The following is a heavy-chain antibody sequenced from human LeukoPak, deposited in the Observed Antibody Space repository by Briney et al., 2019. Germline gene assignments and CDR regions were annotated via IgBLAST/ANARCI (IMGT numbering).Heavy chain of an antibody. V-gene: IGHV3-11*01. CDR1: GFTFIDYY. J-gene: IGHJ6*03. D-gene: IGHD2-8*01. CDR3: ASPLHCTNGVCPTYYYYMDV. CDR2: ISSRVSAI. Sequence: VGSLRLSCAASGFTFIDYYMSCIRQAPGKGLEWVSYISSRVSAIYYADSVKGRFTISRDNAKNSLYLQMNSLRAEDTAVYYCASPLHCTNGVCPTYYYYMDVWGKGTTVTVSS.